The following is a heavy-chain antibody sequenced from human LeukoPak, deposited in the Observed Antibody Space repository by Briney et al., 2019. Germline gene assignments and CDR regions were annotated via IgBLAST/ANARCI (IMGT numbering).Heavy chain of an antibody. Sequence: GGSLRLSCAASGFTFSSYAMHWVRQAPGKGLEWVAVISYDGSNKYYADSVKGRFTISRDNSKNTLYLQMNSLRAEDTAVYYCARDTGTQVVTGPDDAFDIWGQGTMVTVSS. CDR2: ISYDGSNK. CDR1: GFTFSSYA. D-gene: IGHD2-21*02. J-gene: IGHJ3*02. CDR3: ARDTGTQVVTGPDDAFDI. V-gene: IGHV3-30*04.